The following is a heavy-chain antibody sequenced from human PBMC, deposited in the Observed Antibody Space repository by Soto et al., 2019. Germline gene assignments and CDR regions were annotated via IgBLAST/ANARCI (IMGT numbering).Heavy chain of an antibody. CDR2: IYSGGST. J-gene: IGHJ3*02. CDR3: ARQVVIPNDAFDI. V-gene: IGHV3-53*01. CDR1: GFTVSSNY. Sequence: GGSLRLSCAASGFTVSSNYMSWVRQAPGKGLEWVSVIYSGGSTYYADSVKGRFTISRDNSKNTLYLQMNSLRAEDTAVYYCARQVVIPNDAFDIWGQGTMVTV. D-gene: IGHD3-22*01.